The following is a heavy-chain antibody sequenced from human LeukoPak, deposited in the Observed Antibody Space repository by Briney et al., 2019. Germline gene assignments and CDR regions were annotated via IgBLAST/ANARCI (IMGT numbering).Heavy chain of an antibody. J-gene: IGHJ5*02. CDR1: VGTFSSYA. V-gene: IGHV1-69*13. CDR2: IIPIFGTA. CDR3: ASTDAGYSSSWRLGWFDH. D-gene: IGHD6-13*01. Sequence: ASVKVSCKASVGTFSSYAISWVRQAPGQGLEWMGGIIPIFGTANYAQKLKGRVTITADESTTTAYMELSSLRSEDTAVYYCASTDAGYSSSWRLGWFDHWGQGTLVTVSS.